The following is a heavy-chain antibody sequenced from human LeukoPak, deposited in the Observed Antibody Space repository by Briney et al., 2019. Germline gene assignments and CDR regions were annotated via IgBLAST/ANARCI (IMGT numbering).Heavy chain of an antibody. D-gene: IGHD5-18*01. J-gene: IGHJ6*03. CDR2: IYSGGST. Sequence: PGGSLRLSCAASGFTVSSNYMSWVRQAPGKGLEWVSVIYSGGSTYYADSVKGRFTISRDNSKNTLYPQMNSLRAEDTAVYYCARGRDSLYYYYMDVWGKGTTVTVSS. V-gene: IGHV3-66*02. CDR1: GFTVSSNY. CDR3: ARGRDSLYYYYMDV.